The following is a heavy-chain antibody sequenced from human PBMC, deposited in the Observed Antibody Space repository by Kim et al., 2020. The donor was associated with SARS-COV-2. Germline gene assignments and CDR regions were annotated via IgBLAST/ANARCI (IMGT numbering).Heavy chain of an antibody. V-gene: IGHV3-33*01. CDR2: IWYDGSNK. CDR3: AREETTLYYYYYMDV. D-gene: IGHD4-17*01. CDR1: GFTFSSYG. J-gene: IGHJ6*03. Sequence: GGSLRLSCAASGFTFSSYGMHWVRQAPGKGLEWVAVIWYDGSNKYYADSVKGRFTISRDNSKNTLYLQMNSLRAEDTAVYYCAREETTLYYYYYMDVWGKGTTVTVSS.